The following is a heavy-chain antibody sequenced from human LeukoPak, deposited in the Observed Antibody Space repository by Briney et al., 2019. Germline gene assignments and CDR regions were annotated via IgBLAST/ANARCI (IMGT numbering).Heavy chain of an antibody. CDR1: GFTFSSYA. V-gene: IGHV3-30*04. Sequence: PGGSLRLSCAASGFTFSSYAMHWVRQAPGKGLEWVAVISYDGSNKYYADSVKGRFTISRDNSKNTLYLQMNSLRAEDTAVYYCAKDRDYGAPDDYWGQGTLVTVSS. CDR2: ISYDGSNK. J-gene: IGHJ4*02. CDR3: AKDRDYGAPDDY. D-gene: IGHD4-17*01.